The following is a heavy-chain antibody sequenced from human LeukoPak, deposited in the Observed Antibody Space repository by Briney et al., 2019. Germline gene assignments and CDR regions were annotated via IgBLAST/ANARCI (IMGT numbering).Heavy chain of an antibody. CDR3: ARGGGLDV. V-gene: IGHV3-7*03. Sequence: GGSLRLSCAASGFIFSNYWMSWVRQAPGKGLEWVASINHNGNVNYYVDSVKGRFTISRDNAKNSLYLQMSNLRAEDTAVYFCARGGGLDVWGQGATVTVSS. J-gene: IGHJ6*02. D-gene: IGHD3-16*01. CDR1: GFIFSNYW. CDR2: INHNGNVN.